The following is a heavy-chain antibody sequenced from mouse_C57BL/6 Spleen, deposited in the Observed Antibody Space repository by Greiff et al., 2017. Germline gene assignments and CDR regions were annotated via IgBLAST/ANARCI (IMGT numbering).Heavy chain of an antibody. J-gene: IGHJ4*01. CDR2: IYPGSGNT. CDR1: GYSFTRYY. D-gene: IGHD1-2*01. CDR3: AKGVYDGCAMDD. V-gene: IGHV1-66*01. Sequence: VKLMESGPELVKPGASVKISCKASGYSFTRYYIHWVPQRPGQGLAWIGWIYPGSGNTTYNEKFKGKATLTADHSSSTAYMQLSRLTSEYSAVYYCAKGVYDGCAMDDWGQGTSVTVSS.